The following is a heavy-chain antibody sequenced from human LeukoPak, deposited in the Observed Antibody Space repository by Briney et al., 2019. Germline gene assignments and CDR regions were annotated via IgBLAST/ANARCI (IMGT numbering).Heavy chain of an antibody. V-gene: IGHV5-51*01. CDR3: ARNGDSYDSPYDY. CDR2: IYPGDSDT. D-gene: IGHD5-12*01. J-gene: IGHJ4*02. CDR1: GYSFTTHW. Sequence: GESLKISCKASGYSFTTHWIGWVRQMPGKGLEWMGIIYPGDSDTRYSPSFQDHVTISADKSISTAYLQWSSLKASDTAMYFCARNGDSYDSPYDYWGQGTLVTVSS.